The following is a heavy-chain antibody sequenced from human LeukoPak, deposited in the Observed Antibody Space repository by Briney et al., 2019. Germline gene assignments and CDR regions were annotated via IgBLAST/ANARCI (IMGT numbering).Heavy chain of an antibody. CDR1: GYSISSGYY. Sequence: PSETLSLTCAVSGYSISSGYYWGWIRQPPGKGLEWIGSIYHSGSTYYNPSLKSRVTISVDTSKNQFSLKLSSVTAADTAVYYCARGWLNSDYWRQGTLVTVSS. CDR2: IYHSGST. V-gene: IGHV4-38-2*01. D-gene: IGHD5-12*01. CDR3: ARGWLNSDY. J-gene: IGHJ4*02.